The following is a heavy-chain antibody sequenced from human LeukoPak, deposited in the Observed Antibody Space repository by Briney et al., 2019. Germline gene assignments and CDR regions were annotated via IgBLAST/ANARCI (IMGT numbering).Heavy chain of an antibody. CDR2: ISSSGDA. Sequence: SETLSLTCTVSSGSYSWSRIRQPAGKGLEWIGQISSSGDATYNPSLKSRVTISLDTSENRFSLKLKSVTAADTAVYYCARETQETFTSSWGLYDSHYYMDDWGKGTTVTVTS. J-gene: IGHJ6*03. CDR1: SGSYS. CDR3: ARETQETFTSSWGLYDSHYYMDD. D-gene: IGHD6-13*01. V-gene: IGHV4-4*07.